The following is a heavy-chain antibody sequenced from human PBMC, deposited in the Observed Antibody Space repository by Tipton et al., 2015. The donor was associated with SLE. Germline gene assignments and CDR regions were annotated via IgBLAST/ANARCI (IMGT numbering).Heavy chain of an antibody. CDR2: IYYSGST. CDR3: ARVDRNVFDPFDY. D-gene: IGHD5/OR15-5a*01. V-gene: IGHV4-39*07. Sequence: TLSLTCTVSVGSISSSSYYWAWIRQPPGKGLEWIGSIYYSGSTYYNPSLKSRVTISVDTSKNQFSLKLSSVTAADTAVYYCARVDRNVFDPFDYWGQGTLVTVSS. J-gene: IGHJ4*02. CDR1: VGSISSSSYY.